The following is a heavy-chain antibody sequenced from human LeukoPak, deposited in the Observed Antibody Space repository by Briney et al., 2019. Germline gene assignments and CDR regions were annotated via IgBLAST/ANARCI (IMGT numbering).Heavy chain of an antibody. J-gene: IGHJ4*02. CDR3: ARCGHYGDYPPDY. CDR2: ISAYNSNT. V-gene: IGHV1-18*01. Sequence: GASVKVSCKASGYTFTSYGTSGVPHAPGQGREWMGWISAYNSNTNYAQKLQGRVTMTKDTSTSTDYMELRSLRSDDTAVYYGARCGHYGDYPPDYWGQGTLVTVSS. D-gene: IGHD4-17*01. CDR1: GYTFTSYG.